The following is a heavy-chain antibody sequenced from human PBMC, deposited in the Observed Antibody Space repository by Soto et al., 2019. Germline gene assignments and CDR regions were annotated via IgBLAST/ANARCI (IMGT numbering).Heavy chain of an antibody. J-gene: IGHJ4*02. CDR3: ARGGLEYSSSFKTGCDY. CDR1: GGSFSGYY. D-gene: IGHD6-6*01. V-gene: IGHV4-34*01. CDR2: INHSGST. Sequence: SETLSLTCAVYGGSFSGYYWSWIRQPPGKGLEWIGEINHSGSTNYNPSLKSRVTISVDTSKNQFSLKLSSVTAADTAVYYCARGGLEYSSSFKTGCDYWAREPWAPSPQ.